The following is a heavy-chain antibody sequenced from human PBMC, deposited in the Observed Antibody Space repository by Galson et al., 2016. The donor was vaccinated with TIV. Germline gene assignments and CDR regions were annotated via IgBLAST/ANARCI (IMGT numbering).Heavy chain of an antibody. V-gene: IGHV3-7*03. D-gene: IGHD3-22*01. CDR3: ERSYDSSGNRGRFDH. Sequence: SLRLSCAASGITSRSYWLSWVRQAPGKGLEWVANIKEDGTEKYYVDSVKGRFTISRDSSKNTVSLQLNSLRAEDTAVYYCERSYDSSGNRGRFDHWGQGTLVTVSS. CDR2: IKEDGTEK. CDR1: GITSRSYW. J-gene: IGHJ4*02.